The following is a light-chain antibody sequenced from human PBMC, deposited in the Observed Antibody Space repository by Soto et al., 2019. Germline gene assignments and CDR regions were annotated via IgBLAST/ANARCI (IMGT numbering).Light chain of an antibody. CDR3: QKYDNLPIT. Sequence: EIQMTHAPSAMSASVGDSVNSTCNASQDISNYLNWYQQKPGKAPKLLIYDASNLETGVPSRFSGSGSGTDFTFTISSLQPEDSATYYCQKYDNLPITCGQGKRREIK. CDR2: DAS. CDR1: QDISNY. J-gene: IGKJ5*01. V-gene: IGKV1-33*01.